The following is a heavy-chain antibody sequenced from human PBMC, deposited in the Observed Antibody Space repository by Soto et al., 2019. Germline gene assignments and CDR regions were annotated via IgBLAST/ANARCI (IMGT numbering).Heavy chain of an antibody. Sequence: QVQLVESGGGXVQPGRSLXLSCAASEFTFSSYTMYWVRQAPGTGLEWVAGISNNGGNTYYLDSAKGRFTISRDNSKNTLYLEMNSLRVEDTAVYYCAREWSISVAAPGCWGQGTLVTVSS. D-gene: IGHD6-19*01. V-gene: IGHV3-30-3*01. CDR2: ISNNGGNT. J-gene: IGHJ4*02. CDR3: AREWSISVAAPGC. CDR1: EFTFSSYT.